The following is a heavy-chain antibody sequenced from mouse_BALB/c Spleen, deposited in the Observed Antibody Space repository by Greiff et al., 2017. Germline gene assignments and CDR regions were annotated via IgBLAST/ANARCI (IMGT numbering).Heavy chain of an antibody. J-gene: IGHJ2*01. D-gene: IGHD2-2*01. CDR3: ARNWNGYGFDY. V-gene: IGHV1-80*01. CDR2: IYPGDGDT. CDR1: GYAFSSYW. Sequence: VQLQQSGAELVRPRSSVKISCKASGYAFSSYWMNWVKQRPGQGLEWIGQIYPGDGDTNYNGKFKGKATLTADKSSSTAYMQLSSLTSEDSAVYFCARNWNGYGFDYWGQGTTLTVSS.